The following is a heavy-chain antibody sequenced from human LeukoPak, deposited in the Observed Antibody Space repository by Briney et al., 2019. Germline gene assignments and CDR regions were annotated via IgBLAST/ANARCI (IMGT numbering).Heavy chain of an antibody. V-gene: IGHV1-18*01. J-gene: IGHJ4*02. CDR3: ARAARVAQGTYYFDY. D-gene: IGHD6-6*01. CDR2: ISAYNGNT. CDR1: GYTFTSYG. Sequence: GASVKVSCKASGYTFTSYGISWVRQAPGQGLEWMGWISAYNGNTNYAQKLRGRVTMTTDTSTSTAYMELRSLRSDDTAVYYCARAARVAQGTYYFDYWGQGTLVTVSS.